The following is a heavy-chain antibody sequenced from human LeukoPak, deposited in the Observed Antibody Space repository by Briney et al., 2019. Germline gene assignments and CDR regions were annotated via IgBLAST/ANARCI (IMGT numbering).Heavy chain of an antibody. CDR2: IRSKAYGGTT. CDR3: TRDRNIVVVPAASYYYYMDV. CDR1: GFTFGDYT. J-gene: IGHJ6*03. D-gene: IGHD2-2*01. V-gene: IGHV3-49*04. Sequence: GGSLRLSCTASGFTFGDYTMSWVRQAPGKGLEWVGFIRSKAYGGTTEYAASVKGRFTISRDDSKSIAYLQMNSLKTEDTAAYYCTRDRNIVVVPAASYYYYMDVWGKGTTVTISS.